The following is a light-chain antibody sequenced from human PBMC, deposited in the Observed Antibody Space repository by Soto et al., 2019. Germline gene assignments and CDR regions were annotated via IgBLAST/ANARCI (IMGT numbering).Light chain of an antibody. Sequence: QSALTQPPSASGSPGQSVTISCTGTSSDVGGYNYVSWYQQHPGKAPKLIIYEVNKRPSGVPDRFSGSKSGNTAALTVSGLQAEDEADYYCCSCGGSSRLWLFGGGTQLTFL. J-gene: IGLJ3*02. CDR3: CSCGGSSRLWL. CDR2: EVN. V-gene: IGLV2-8*01. CDR1: SSDVGGYNY.